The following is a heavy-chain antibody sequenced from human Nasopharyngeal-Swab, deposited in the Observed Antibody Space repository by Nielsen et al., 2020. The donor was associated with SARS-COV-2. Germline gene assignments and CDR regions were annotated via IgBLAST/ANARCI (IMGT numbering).Heavy chain of an antibody. J-gene: IGHJ6*02. Sequence: ASVQVSCKASGYTFTSYDINWVRQATGQGLEWMGWMNPNSGNTGYAQKFQGRVTMTRNTSISTAYMELSSLRSEDTAVYYCARGDTGVLGMDVWGQGTTVTVSS. V-gene: IGHV1-8*01. D-gene: IGHD4-23*01. CDR2: MNPNSGNT. CDR3: ARGDTGVLGMDV. CDR1: GYTFTSYD.